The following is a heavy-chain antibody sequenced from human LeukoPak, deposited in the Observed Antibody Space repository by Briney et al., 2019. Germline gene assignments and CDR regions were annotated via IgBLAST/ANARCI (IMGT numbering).Heavy chain of an antibody. D-gene: IGHD3-22*01. CDR3: ARGAGDDYYDSSGYHDAFDI. J-gene: IGHJ3*02. CDR2: IYYSGST. Sequence: PSETLSLTCTVSGGSISSSSYYWGWIRQPPGKGLEWIGSIYYSGSTYYNPSLKSRVTISVDTSKNQFSLKLSSVTAADTAVYYCARGAGDDYYDSSGYHDAFDIWGQGTMVTVSS. V-gene: IGHV4-39*07. CDR1: GGSISSSSYY.